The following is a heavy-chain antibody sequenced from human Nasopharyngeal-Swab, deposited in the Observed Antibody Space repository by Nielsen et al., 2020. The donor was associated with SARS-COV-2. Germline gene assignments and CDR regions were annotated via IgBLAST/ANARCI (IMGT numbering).Heavy chain of an antibody. D-gene: IGHD2-21*02. J-gene: IGHJ6*02. CDR1: GYTFSNYI. Sequence: ASVKVSCKASGYTFSNYIIHWVRQAPGQRLEWMGWFNAGNGNANFSQKFQGRVTISRDTSASTAYMELSSLRSEDTAVYYCARENGDTSPFFFYYYGTDVWGQGSTVTVSS. V-gene: IGHV1-3*01. CDR3: ARENGDTSPFFFYYYGTDV. CDR2: FNAGNGNA.